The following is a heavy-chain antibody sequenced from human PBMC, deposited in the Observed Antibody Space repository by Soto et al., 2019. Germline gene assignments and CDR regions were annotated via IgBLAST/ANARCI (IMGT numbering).Heavy chain of an antibody. V-gene: IGHV3-23*01. CDR1: GFTFNNYA. CDR2: ISGGGSST. D-gene: IGHD3-16*02. Sequence: GGSLRLSCAASGFTFNNYAMSWVRQAPGKGLEWVSSISGGGSSTYYADSVKGRFTISRDNSKNTLYLQMNSLRAEDTAVYYCAKVPGYDYVWGTYHYFDYWGLGALVTVSS. CDR3: AKVPGYDYVWGTYHYFDY. J-gene: IGHJ4*02.